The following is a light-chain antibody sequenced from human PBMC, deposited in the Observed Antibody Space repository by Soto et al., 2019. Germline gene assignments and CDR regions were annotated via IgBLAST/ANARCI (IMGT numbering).Light chain of an antibody. CDR3: SSYAGSNNWV. CDR2: DVT. V-gene: IGLV2-8*01. Sequence: QSALTQPPSASGSRGQSVAISCTGTSSDVGAFDYVSWYQHHPGKVPKLLIYDVTKRPSGVPDRFSGSKSGNTASLTVSGLQAEDEADYYCSSYAGSNNWVFGGGNKLTVL. CDR1: SSDVGAFDY. J-gene: IGLJ3*02.